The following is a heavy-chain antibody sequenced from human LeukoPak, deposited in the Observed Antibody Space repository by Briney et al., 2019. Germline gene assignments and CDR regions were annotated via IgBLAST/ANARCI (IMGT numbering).Heavy chain of an antibody. CDR1: GGTFSSYA. V-gene: IGHV1-69*06. Sequence: SVKVSCKASGGTFSSYAISWVRQAPGQGLEWMGGIIPIFGTANYAQKFQGRVTITADKSTSAAYMELSSLRAEETAVCYCARVGQGTIDYWGQGTLVAVCS. CDR2: IIPIFGTA. J-gene: IGHJ4*02. D-gene: IGHD2-8*01. CDR3: ARVGQGTIDY.